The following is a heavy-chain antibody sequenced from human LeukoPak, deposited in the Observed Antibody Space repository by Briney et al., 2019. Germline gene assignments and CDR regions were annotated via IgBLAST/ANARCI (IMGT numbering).Heavy chain of an antibody. CDR2: IYWDDDK. Sequence: ESGPTLVNPTQTLTLTCTFSGFSLSTSGVGVGWIRQPPGKALEWLALIYWDDDKRYSPSLKSRLTITKETSKNQVVLTMTNMDPVDTATYYCARIVLRYFDWLLNFDYWGQGTLVTVSS. CDR1: GFSLSTSGVG. D-gene: IGHD3-9*01. V-gene: IGHV2-5*02. CDR3: ARIVLRYFDWLLNFDY. J-gene: IGHJ4*02.